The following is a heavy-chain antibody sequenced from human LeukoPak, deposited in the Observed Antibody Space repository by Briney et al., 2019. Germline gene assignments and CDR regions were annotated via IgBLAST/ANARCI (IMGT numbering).Heavy chain of an antibody. J-gene: IGHJ5*02. D-gene: IGHD3-22*01. CDR3: AIYNSSGYSNWFDP. CDR1: GGPLTSYY. V-gene: IGHV4-59*03. CDR2: IYYRGST. Sequence: SETLSLTCAVSGGPLTSYYWTWIRQPPGKGLGWIGFIYYRGSTNYNPSLESRVTISIDTSKNRFSLKLSSVTAADTAVYYCAIYNSSGYSNWFDPWGQGTLVTVSS.